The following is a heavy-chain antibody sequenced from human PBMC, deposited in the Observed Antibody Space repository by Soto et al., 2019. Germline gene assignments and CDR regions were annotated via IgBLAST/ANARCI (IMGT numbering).Heavy chain of an antibody. CDR3: ASPDSYDFWSGSRD. J-gene: IGHJ4*02. V-gene: IGHV3-30*03. Sequence: GGSLRLSCAASGFTFSSYGMHWVRQAPGKGLEWVAVISYDGSNKYYADSVKGRFTISRDNSKNTLYLQMNSLRAEDTAVYYCASPDSYDFWSGSRDWGQGTLVTVSS. D-gene: IGHD3-3*01. CDR2: ISYDGSNK. CDR1: GFTFSSYG.